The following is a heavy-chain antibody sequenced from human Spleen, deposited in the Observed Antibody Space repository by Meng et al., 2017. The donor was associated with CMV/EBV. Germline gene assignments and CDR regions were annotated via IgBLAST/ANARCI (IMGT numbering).Heavy chain of an antibody. D-gene: IGHD3-3*01. CDR1: GYTLTNSY. V-gene: IGHV1-2*02. CDR2: IDHQSSGK. Sequence: VEISCRTSGYTLTNSYKHRGRQAPGQGLEWVRRIDHQSSGKKYAQSYEGRVFISTDTNFSTAYMEETRLTSDDTAVDYCARGISNSKWGQGTLVTVSS. CDR3: ARGISNSK. J-gene: IGHJ1*01.